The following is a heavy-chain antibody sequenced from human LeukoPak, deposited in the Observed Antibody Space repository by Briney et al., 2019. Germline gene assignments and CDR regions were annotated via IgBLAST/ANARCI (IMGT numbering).Heavy chain of an antibody. Sequence: ASVKVSCKASGYTFTGYYMHWVRQAPGQGVEWMGWINPNSVGTNYAQKLQGRVTMTRDTSRSTAYMELSRLRSDDTAVYYCARVAAAPFDYWGQGTLVTVSS. V-gene: IGHV1-2*02. CDR2: INPNSVGT. CDR1: GYTFTGYY. J-gene: IGHJ4*02. D-gene: IGHD6-13*01. CDR3: ARVAAAPFDY.